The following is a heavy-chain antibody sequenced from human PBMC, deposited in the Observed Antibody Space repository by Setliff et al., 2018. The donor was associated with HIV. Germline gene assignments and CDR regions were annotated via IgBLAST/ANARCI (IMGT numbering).Heavy chain of an antibody. V-gene: IGHV1-2*04. J-gene: IGHJ3*02. CDR3: ARRGQQLDLLAFDI. D-gene: IGHD6-13*01. CDR1: GYTFTGYY. CDR2: INPNSGGT. Sequence: ASVKVSCKASGYTFTGYYMHWVRQAPGQGLEWMGWINPNSGGTNYEQKFQGWVTMTRDTSISTAYMELSRLRSDDTAVYYCARRGQQLDLLAFDIRGQGTMVTVSS.